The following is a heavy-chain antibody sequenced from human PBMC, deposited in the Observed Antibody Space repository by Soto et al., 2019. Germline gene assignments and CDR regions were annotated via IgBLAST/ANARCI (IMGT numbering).Heavy chain of an antibody. CDR1: GGSISSGGYY. Sequence: QVQLQESGPGLVKPSQTLSLTCTVSGGSISSGGYYWSWIRQHPGQGLEWIGYIYYSGSTYYNPSLNSRVTISVDTSKNQFSLKLSSVAAADTAVYYGAIWTIAVGTFDYWGQGTLVTVSS. J-gene: IGHJ4*02. D-gene: IGHD6-19*01. CDR2: IYYSGST. V-gene: IGHV4-31*03. CDR3: AIWTIAVGTFDY.